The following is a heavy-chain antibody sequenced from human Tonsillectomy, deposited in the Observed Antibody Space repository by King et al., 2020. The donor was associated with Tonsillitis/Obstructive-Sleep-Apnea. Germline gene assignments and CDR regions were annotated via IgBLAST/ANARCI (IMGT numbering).Heavy chain of an antibody. J-gene: IGHJ6*03. D-gene: IGHD3-3*01. Sequence: VQLVESGGGLVQPGGSLRLSCAASGFTFSSYEMNWVRQAPGKGLEWVSYISSSGTTIYYADSVKGRFTISRDNAKNSLYLQMNSLRAEDTAVYYCARDWPHYDFWSGSTYYYYYMDVWGKGTTVTVSS. V-gene: IGHV3-48*03. CDR2: ISSSGTTI. CDR1: GFTFSSYE. CDR3: ARDWPHYDFWSGSTYYYYYMDV.